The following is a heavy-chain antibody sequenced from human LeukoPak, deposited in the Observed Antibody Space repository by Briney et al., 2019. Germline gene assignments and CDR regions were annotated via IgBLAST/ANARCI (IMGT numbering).Heavy chain of an antibody. CDR2: IYSSGST. D-gene: IGHD4-17*01. J-gene: IGHJ4*02. Sequence: GGSLRLSCAASGFTVSSNYMNWVRQAPGKGLEWVSVIYSSGSTYYADSVKGRFTISRDNSRNTLYLQMNSLRAEDTAVYYCARDLYGVSHDYWGQGTLVTVSS. CDR3: ARDLYGVSHDY. CDR1: GFTVSSNY. V-gene: IGHV3-53*01.